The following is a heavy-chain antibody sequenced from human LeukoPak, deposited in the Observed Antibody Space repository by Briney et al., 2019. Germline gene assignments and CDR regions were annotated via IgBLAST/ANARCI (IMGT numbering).Heavy chain of an antibody. Sequence: GGSLRLSCAASGFTFSSYGMHWVRQAPGKGLEWVAVISYDGSNKYYADSVKGRFTISRDNSKNTLYLQMNSLRAEDTAVYYCAKDGGSGGSCPDYWGQGTLVTVSS. J-gene: IGHJ4*02. V-gene: IGHV3-30*18. D-gene: IGHD2-15*01. CDR3: AKDGGSGGSCPDY. CDR1: GFTFSSYG. CDR2: ISYDGSNK.